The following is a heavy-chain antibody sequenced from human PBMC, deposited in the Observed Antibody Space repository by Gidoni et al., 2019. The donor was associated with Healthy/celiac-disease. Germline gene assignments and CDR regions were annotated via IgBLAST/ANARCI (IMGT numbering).Heavy chain of an antibody. Sequence: EVQLLESGGGLVQPGGSLRLSCAAAGFSFSRYAMSWVRQAPGKGLEWVSAISGSGGSTYYADSVKGRFTISRDNSKNTLYLQMNSLRAEDTAVYYCAKVSMTTVIVDYWGQGTLVTVSS. V-gene: IGHV3-23*01. CDR1: GFSFSRYA. CDR3: AKVSMTTVIVDY. J-gene: IGHJ4*02. CDR2: ISGSGGST. D-gene: IGHD4-17*01.